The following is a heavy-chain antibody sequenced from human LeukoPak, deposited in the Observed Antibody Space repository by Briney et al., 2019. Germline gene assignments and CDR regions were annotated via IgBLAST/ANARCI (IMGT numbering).Heavy chain of an antibody. D-gene: IGHD3-3*01. CDR2: IDYSGST. CDR1: GGSISSGDYY. J-gene: IGHJ4*02. CDR3: ARVRFWSGYYTGADY. V-gene: IGHV4-30-4*08. Sequence: SQTLSLTCTVSGGSISSGDYYWSWIRQPPGKGLEGIGYIDYSGSTYYNPALKSRVTISVDTSKNQFSLKLSSVTAADTAVYYCARVRFWSGYYTGADYWGQGTLVTVSS.